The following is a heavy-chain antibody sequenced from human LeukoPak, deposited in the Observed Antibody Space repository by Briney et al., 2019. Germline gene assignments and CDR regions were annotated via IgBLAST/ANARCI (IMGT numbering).Heavy chain of an antibody. J-gene: IGHJ6*02. CDR2: INPNSGGT. Sequence: ASVKVSCKASGYTFTGYYMHWVRQAPGQGLEWMGWINPNSGGTNYAQKFQGRVTMTRDTSISTAYMELSRLRSDDTAVYYCARVANRILTGYNYYYGMDVWGQGTTVTVSS. D-gene: IGHD3-9*01. V-gene: IGHV1-2*02. CDR3: ARVANRILTGYNYYYGMDV. CDR1: GYTFTGYY.